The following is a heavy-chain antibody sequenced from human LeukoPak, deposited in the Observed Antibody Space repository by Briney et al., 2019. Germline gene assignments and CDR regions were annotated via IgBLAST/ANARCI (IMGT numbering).Heavy chain of an antibody. CDR2: FDPEDGET. V-gene: IGHV1-24*01. CDR3: ATADVAVAGTPDY. Sequence: WASVKVSCKVSGYTLTELSMHWVRQAPGKGLEWTGRFDPEDGETIYAQKFQGRVTMTEDTSTNTAYMELSSLRSEDTAVYYCATADVAVAGTPDYWGQGTLVTVSS. D-gene: IGHD6-19*01. J-gene: IGHJ4*02. CDR1: GYTLTELS.